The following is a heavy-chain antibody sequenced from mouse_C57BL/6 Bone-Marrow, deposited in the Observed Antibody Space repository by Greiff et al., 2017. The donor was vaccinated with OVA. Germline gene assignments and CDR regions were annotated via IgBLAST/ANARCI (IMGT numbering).Heavy chain of an antibody. CDR3: ARDDYYWYFDV. Sequence: EVKVVESGGGLVQSGRSLRLSCATSGFTFSDFYMEWVRQAPGKGLEWIAASRNKANDYTTEYSASVKGRFIVSRDTSQSILYLQMNALRAEDTAIEYCARDDYYWYFDVWGTGTTVTVSS. CDR1: GFTFSDFY. CDR2: SRNKANDYTT. V-gene: IGHV7-1*01. J-gene: IGHJ1*03.